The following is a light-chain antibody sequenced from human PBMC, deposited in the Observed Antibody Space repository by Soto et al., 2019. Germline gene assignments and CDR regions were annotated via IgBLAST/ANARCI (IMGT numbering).Light chain of an antibody. Sequence: SYELTQPSSVSVSPGQTARITCSGDVLAKKYARWFQQKPGQDPVLVIYNDSERPSGIPERFSGSGSGTTVTLTISGAQVEDEADYYCYSAAGIDLVVFGGGTKVTVL. CDR1: VLAKKY. V-gene: IGLV3-27*01. J-gene: IGLJ2*01. CDR2: NDS. CDR3: YSAAGIDLVV.